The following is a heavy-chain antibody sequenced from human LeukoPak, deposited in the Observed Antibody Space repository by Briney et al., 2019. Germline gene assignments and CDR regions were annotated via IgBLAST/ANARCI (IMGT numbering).Heavy chain of an antibody. CDR3: ARVRSPYYYDSSGYDY. CDR2: INPNSGGT. CDR1: GYTFTGYY. D-gene: IGHD3-22*01. J-gene: IGHJ4*02. Sequence: ASVKVSCKASGYTFTGYYMHWVRQAPGQGLEWMRWINPNSGGTNYAQKFQGRVTMTRDTSISTAYMELSRLRSDDTAVYYCARVRSPYYYDSSGYDYWGQGTLVTVSS. V-gene: IGHV1-2*02.